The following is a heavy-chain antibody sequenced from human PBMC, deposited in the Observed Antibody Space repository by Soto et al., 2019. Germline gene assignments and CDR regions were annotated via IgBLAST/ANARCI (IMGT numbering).Heavy chain of an antibody. D-gene: IGHD2-15*01. J-gene: IGHJ4*02. Sequence: QLQLQESGPGLVKPSETLSLTCTVSGGSISSSSYYWGWIRQPPGKGLEWIGSIYYSGSTYYNPALKSRVTISVDTSKNQFSLKLSSVTAADTAVYYCARLGQLLQCSGGSCYVNWGQGTLVTVSS. CDR1: GGSISSSSYY. CDR3: ARLGQLLQCSGGSCYVN. CDR2: IYYSGST. V-gene: IGHV4-39*01.